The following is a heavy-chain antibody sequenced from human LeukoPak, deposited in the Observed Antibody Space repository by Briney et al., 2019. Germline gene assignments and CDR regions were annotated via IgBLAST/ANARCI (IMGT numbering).Heavy chain of an antibody. CDR1: GGSINSSSNY. V-gene: IGHV4-39*07. D-gene: IGHD3-9*01. CDR2: IYYSGST. Sequence: SETLSLTCTVSGGSINSSSNYWGWIRQPPGKGLEWIGSIYYSGSTNYNPSLKSRVTISVDTSKNQFSLKLSSVTAADTAVYYCARGRPHYDILTGYYSHGMDVWGQGTTVTVSS. J-gene: IGHJ6*02. CDR3: ARGRPHYDILTGYYSHGMDV.